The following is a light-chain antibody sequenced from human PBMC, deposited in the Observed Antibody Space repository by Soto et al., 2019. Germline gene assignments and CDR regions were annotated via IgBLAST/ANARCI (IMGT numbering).Light chain of an antibody. V-gene: IGKV3-11*01. Sequence: IVLTQSRSTLSLSPGQRPTLPCRASQSVSNFLAWYQQKPGQAPRLLIYDTSNRATGIPARFSGSGYGTDFNLTINNLDPEDFAVYYCQQRSNWPITFGQGTRLEIK. CDR2: DTS. CDR3: QQRSNWPIT. J-gene: IGKJ5*01. CDR1: QSVSNF.